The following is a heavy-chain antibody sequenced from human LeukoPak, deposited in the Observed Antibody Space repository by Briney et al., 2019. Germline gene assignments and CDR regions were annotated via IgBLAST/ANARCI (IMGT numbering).Heavy chain of an antibody. Sequence: SETLSLTCTVSGGSISSYYWSWIRQPPGKGLEWIGHIYYSGSTYYSPSLKSRVTISIDTSKNQFSLKLSSVTAADTAVYYCGRGHDSSGWNYWGQGTLVTVSS. V-gene: IGHV4-59*06. CDR3: GRGHDSSGWNY. CDR2: IYYSGST. J-gene: IGHJ4*02. CDR1: GGSISSYY. D-gene: IGHD3-22*01.